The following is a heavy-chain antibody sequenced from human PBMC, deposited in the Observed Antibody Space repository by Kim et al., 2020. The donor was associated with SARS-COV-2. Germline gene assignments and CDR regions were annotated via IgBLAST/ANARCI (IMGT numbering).Heavy chain of an antibody. V-gene: IGHV3-7*01. J-gene: IGHJ4*02. Sequence: YVDSVNGRFTMSRDNAKNSLYLQMSSLRTEDTAIYYCAALDTVQVPGGIWGQGTLVTVPS. D-gene: IGHD3-10*01. CDR3: AALDTVQVPGGI.